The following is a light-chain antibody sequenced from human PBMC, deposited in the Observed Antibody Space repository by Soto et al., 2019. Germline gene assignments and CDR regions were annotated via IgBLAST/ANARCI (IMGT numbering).Light chain of an antibody. V-gene: IGKV3-20*01. CDR2: GAS. Sequence: ETVFTQSPGTLSLSPGGRATLSCRASQIVSSNFLAWYQQKPGQAPRLLIYGASSRATGIPDRFTGSGSGTDFTLTISRLEPEDFAVYYCQQYGNSPQTFGQGTKVDI. CDR1: QIVSSNF. CDR3: QQYGNSPQT. J-gene: IGKJ1*01.